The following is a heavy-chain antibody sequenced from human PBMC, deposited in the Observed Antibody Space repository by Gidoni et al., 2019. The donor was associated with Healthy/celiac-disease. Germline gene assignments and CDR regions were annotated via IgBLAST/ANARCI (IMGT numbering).Heavy chain of an antibody. CDR3: TRDSPRYSSSWSLRGYGMDV. D-gene: IGHD6-13*01. J-gene: IGHJ6*02. Sequence: EVQLVGSGGGLVKPGRSLRRSCTASGFTFGDYAMRWFRQAPGKGLECVGFIRSKAYGGTTEYAASVKGIFTISRDDSKSIAYLQMNSLKTEDTAVYYCTRDSPRYSSSWSLRGYGMDVWGQGTTVTVSS. V-gene: IGHV3-49*05. CDR1: GFTFGDYA. CDR2: IRSKAYGGTT.